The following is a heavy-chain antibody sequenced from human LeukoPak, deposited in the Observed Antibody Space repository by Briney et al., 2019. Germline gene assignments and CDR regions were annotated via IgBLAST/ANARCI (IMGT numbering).Heavy chain of an antibody. V-gene: IGHV3-21*04. CDR3: AKDGPPHYYYYYMDV. CDR1: GFTFSSYN. J-gene: IGHJ6*03. CDR2: ITSSSSYT. Sequence: PGGSLRLSCAASGFTFSSYNMNWVRQAPGKGLEWVSSITSSSSYTFYADSVKGRFTISRDNSKNTLYLQMNSLRAEDTAVYYCAKDGPPHYYYYYMDVWGKGTTVTVSS.